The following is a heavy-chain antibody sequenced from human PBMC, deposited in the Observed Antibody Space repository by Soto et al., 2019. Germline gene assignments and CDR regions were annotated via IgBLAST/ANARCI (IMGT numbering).Heavy chain of an antibody. CDR1: GYSFTSYW. J-gene: IGHJ6*02. CDR3: ARTDPNSSSWYYYYYYGMDV. CDR2: IDPSDSYT. D-gene: IGHD6-13*01. Sequence: ESLKISCKGSGYSFTSYWISWVRQMPGKGLEWMGRIDPSDSYTNYSPSFQGHVTISADKSISTAYLQWSSLKASDTAMYYCARTDPNSSSWYYYYYYGMDVWGQGTTVTVSS. V-gene: IGHV5-10-1*01.